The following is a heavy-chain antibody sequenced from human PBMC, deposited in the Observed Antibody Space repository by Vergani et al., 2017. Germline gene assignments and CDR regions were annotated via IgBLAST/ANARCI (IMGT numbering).Heavy chain of an antibody. Sequence: QVQLVQSGAEVKKPGASVKVSCKASGYTFTSYGISWVRQAPGQGLEWMGWISAYNGNTNYAQKLQGRVTMTTDTSTSTAYMELRSLRSDDTAVYYCARDPLRFGELSGQDWFDPWGQGTLVTVSS. J-gene: IGHJ5*02. V-gene: IGHV1-18*04. CDR3: ARDPLRFGELSGQDWFDP. CDR2: ISAYNGNT. CDR1: GYTFTSYG. D-gene: IGHD3-10*01.